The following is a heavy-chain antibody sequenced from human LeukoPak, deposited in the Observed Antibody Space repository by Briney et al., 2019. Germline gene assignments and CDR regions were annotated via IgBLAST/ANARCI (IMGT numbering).Heavy chain of an antibody. CDR1: GFTFSDYY. J-gene: IGHJ4*02. V-gene: IGHV3-66*01. CDR2: IYSGGST. Sequence: GGSLRLSCAASGFTFSDYYMSWIRQAPGKGLEWVSVIYSGGSTYYADSVKGRFTISRDNSKNTLYLQMNSLRAEDTAVYYCARDHTDYDILTGYYISPGGYFDYWGQGTLVTVSS. D-gene: IGHD3-9*01. CDR3: ARDHTDYDILTGYYISPGGYFDY.